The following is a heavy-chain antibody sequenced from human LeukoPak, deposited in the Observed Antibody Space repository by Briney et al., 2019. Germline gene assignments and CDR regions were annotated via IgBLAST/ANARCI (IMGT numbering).Heavy chain of an antibody. J-gene: IGHJ5*02. V-gene: IGHV3-30*18. CDR1: GFTFEGYD. CDR2: LSYDGSDK. Sequence: GGSLRLSCAASGFTFEGYDMHWVRQAPGKGVEWVAILSYDGSDKYYGVSVKGRFTISRDNSKSTMYLQMNSLRAEDTAVYYCAKDLFRWELPKGPLDPWGQGTLVTVSS. D-gene: IGHD1-26*01. CDR3: AKDLFRWELPKGPLDP.